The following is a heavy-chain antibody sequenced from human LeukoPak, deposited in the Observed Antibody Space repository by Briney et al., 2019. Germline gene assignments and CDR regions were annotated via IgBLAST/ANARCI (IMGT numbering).Heavy chain of an antibody. D-gene: IGHD3-10*01. CDR3: AKEDGSGSYYNYFDY. V-gene: IGHV3-9*01. Sequence: GGSLRLSCAASGFTFDDYAMHWVRQAPGKGLEWVSGISWNSGSIGYADSVKGRFTISRDNAKNSLYLQMNSLRAEDTALYYCAKEDGSGSYYNYFDYWGQGTLVTVSS. CDR2: ISWNSGSI. J-gene: IGHJ4*02. CDR1: GFTFDDYA.